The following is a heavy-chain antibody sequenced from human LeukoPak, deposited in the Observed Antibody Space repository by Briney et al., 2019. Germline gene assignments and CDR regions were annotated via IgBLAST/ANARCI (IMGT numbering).Heavy chain of an antibody. D-gene: IGHD5-18*01. J-gene: IGHJ4*02. CDR1: GFTFSSSA. Sequence: GGSLRLSCAASGFTFSSSAMSWVRQAPGKGLEWVSAISNNGGYTYYADSVQGRFTISRDNSKSTLYLQMNSLRAEDTAVYYCARDLDTAMVPNHADYWGQGTLVTVSS. CDR2: ISNNGGYT. CDR3: ARDLDTAMVPNHADY. V-gene: IGHV3-23*01.